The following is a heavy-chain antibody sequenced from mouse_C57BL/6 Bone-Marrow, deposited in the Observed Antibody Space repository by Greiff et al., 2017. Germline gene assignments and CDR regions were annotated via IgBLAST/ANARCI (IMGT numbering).Heavy chain of an antibody. CDR2: FYPGSGSI. J-gene: IGHJ2*01. CDR1: GYIFTEYT. D-gene: IGHD2-4*01. Sequence: VKLMESGAELVKPGASVKLSCKASGYIFTEYTIHWVKQRSGQGLEWIGWFYPGSGSIKYNERFKDKATLTADKSSNTVYMELSRMTSEDSAVYFCASHERYYDYEGYFDYWGQGTTLTVSS. CDR3: ASHERYYDYEGYFDY. V-gene: IGHV1-62-2*01.